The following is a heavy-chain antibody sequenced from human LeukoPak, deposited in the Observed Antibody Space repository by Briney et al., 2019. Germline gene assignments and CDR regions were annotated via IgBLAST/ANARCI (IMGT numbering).Heavy chain of an antibody. D-gene: IGHD6-19*01. Sequence: PGGSLRLSCAASGFTFDDYAMHWVRQAPGKGLEWVSGISWNSGSISYADSVKGRFTIPRDNAKNSLYLQMNSLRAEDTALYYCAKDTGIAVAGTLDYWGQGTLVTVSS. CDR3: AKDTGIAVAGTLDY. V-gene: IGHV3-9*01. CDR1: GFTFDDYA. CDR2: ISWNSGSI. J-gene: IGHJ4*02.